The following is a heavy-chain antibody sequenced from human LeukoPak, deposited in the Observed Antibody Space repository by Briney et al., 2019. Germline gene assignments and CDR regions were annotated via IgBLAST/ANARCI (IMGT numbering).Heavy chain of an antibody. CDR3: ARHDYGDPNYYYCYGMDV. J-gene: IGHJ6*02. V-gene: IGHV3-20*01. D-gene: IGHD4-17*01. CDR2: INWNGGST. CDR1: GFTFDDYG. Sequence: GGSLRLSCAASGFTFDDYGMSWVRQAPGKGLEWVSGINWNGGSTGYADSVKGRFTISRDNAKNSLYLQMNSLRAEDTALYHCARHDYGDPNYYYCYGMDVWGQGTTVTVSS.